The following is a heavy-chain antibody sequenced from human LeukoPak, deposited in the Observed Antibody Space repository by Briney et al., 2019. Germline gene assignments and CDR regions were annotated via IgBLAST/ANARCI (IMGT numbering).Heavy chain of an antibody. J-gene: IGHJ3*02. CDR3: ATDPITMIVEAISGGAFDI. CDR1: GGTFSSYA. CDR2: IIPIFGTA. Sequence: SVKVSCKASGGTFSSYAISWVRQAPGQGLEWMGGIIPIFGTANYAQKFQGRVTITADESTSTAYMELSSLRSEDTAVYYCATDPITMIVEAISGGAFDIWGQGTMVTVSS. V-gene: IGHV1-69*13. D-gene: IGHD3-22*01.